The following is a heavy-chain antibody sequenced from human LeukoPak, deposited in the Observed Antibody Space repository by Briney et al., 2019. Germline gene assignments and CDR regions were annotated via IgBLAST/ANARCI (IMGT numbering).Heavy chain of an antibody. CDR2: IYYSGST. D-gene: IGHD2-15*01. CDR1: GGSISSSSYY. J-gene: IGHJ5*02. CDR3: ARGVVAARFWFDP. V-gene: IGHV4-39*07. Sequence: SETLSLTCTVSGGSISSSSYYWGWIRQPPGKGLEWIGSIYYSGSTYYSPSLKSRVTLSVDTSKNQFSLKLSSVTAADTAVYYCARGVVAARFWFDPWGQGTLVTVSS.